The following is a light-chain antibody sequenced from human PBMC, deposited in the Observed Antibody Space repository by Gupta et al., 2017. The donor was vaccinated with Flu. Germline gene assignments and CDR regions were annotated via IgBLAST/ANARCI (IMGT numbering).Light chain of an antibody. CDR1: QSVTNF. Sequence: DIQMTQSPSSLSASVGDRVTITCRASQSVTNFLNWYQQKPGKAPKLLIFAASILQGGVPSRFSGSGSGTEFTLTTDSLQPADFATYYCQQGYSTPQTFGRGTTVDI. J-gene: IGKJ1*01. V-gene: IGKV1-39*01. CDR3: QQGYSTPQT. CDR2: AAS.